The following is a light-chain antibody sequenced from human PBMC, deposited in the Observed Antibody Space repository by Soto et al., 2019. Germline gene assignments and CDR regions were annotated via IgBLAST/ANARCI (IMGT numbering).Light chain of an antibody. CDR1: QSVNNN. CDR3: QQYINRPPYT. J-gene: IGKJ2*01. V-gene: IGKV3-15*01. CDR2: GAS. Sequence: EIVMTQSPATLSVSPGERATLSCRASQSVNNNLAWYHQKPGQAPRLLIYGASTRATGIPARFSGSGSGTEVTLTISSLQSEDFAVYYCQQYINRPPYTFGQGTKLEIK.